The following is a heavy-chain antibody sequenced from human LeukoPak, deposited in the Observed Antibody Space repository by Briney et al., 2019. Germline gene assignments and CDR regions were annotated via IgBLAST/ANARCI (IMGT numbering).Heavy chain of an antibody. CDR1: GFTFSSYA. CDR2: ISGSGGST. CDR3: AKIQGPRNFQH. J-gene: IGHJ1*01. V-gene: IGHV3-23*01. Sequence: GGSLRLSCAASGFTFSSYAMSWVRQAPGKGLEWVSAISGSGGSTYYADSVKGRFTISRVNSKNTLYLQMNSLRAEDTAVYYCAKIQGPRNFQHWGQGTLVTVSS.